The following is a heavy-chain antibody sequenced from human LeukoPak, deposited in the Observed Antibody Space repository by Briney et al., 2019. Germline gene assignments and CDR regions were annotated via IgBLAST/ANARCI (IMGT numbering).Heavy chain of an antibody. CDR3: ARGEAALSWFDP. CDR1: GYTFTSYW. D-gene: IGHD6-6*01. CDR2: IYPGDSDT. J-gene: IGHJ5*02. V-gene: IGHV5-51*01. Sequence: GESLKISCEGSGYTFTSYWIAWVRQMPGKGLEWMGIIYPGDSDTRYSPSFQGQVTISADKSISTAYLQWSSLKAPDTALYYCARGEAALSWFDPWGQGTLVTVSS.